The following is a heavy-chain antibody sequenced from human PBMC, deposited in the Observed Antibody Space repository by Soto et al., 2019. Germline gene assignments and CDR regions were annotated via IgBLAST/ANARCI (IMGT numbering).Heavy chain of an antibody. J-gene: IGHJ4*02. V-gene: IGHV4-59*01. CDR1: GGSISSYY. CDR3: ARATGYSSGWSDQFDY. Sequence: QVQLQESGPGLVKPSETLSLTCTVSGGSISSYYWSWIRQPPGKGLEWIGYIYYSGSTNYNPSPKSRVTISVDTSKNQFSLKLSSVTAADTAVYYCARATGYSSGWSDQFDYWGQGTLVTVSS. D-gene: IGHD6-19*01. CDR2: IYYSGST.